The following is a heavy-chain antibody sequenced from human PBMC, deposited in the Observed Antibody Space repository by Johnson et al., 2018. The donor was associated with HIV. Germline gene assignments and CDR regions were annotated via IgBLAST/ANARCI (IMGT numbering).Heavy chain of an antibody. CDR3: AREQELIGERAFDF. D-gene: IGHD6-13*01. J-gene: IGHJ3*01. Sequence: VHLVESGGGFIQPGGSLRLSCAASGFNVSSNYMSWVRQAPGKGLEWLSVIYSGGSTYHADADSVKGRFTISRDNSRTTLYLQMNSLRAEDTAVYYCAREQELIGERAFDFWGQGTMVTVSS. V-gene: IGHV3-53*01. CDR1: GFNVSSNY. CDR2: IYSGGST.